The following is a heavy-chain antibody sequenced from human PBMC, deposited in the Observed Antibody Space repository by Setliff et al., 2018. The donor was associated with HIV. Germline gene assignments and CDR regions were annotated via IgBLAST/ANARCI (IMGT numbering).Heavy chain of an antibody. J-gene: IGHJ4*02. CDR2: MSGDANSQ. D-gene: IGHD3-10*01. CDR1: GFIFSTFP. Sequence: GGSLRLSCAASGFIFSTFPMHWVRQAPGKGLEWVAVMSGDANSQYYADSVRGRFTISRDNSKNTVYLQMNSLTTEDTAVYYCARKPRDGYYIDYWGQGTLVTVSS. CDR3: ARKPRDGYYIDY. V-gene: IGHV3-30*01.